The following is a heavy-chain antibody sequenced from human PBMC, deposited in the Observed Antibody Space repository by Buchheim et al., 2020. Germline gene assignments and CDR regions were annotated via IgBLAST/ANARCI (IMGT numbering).Heavy chain of an antibody. V-gene: IGHV1-8*01. D-gene: IGHD3-22*01. CDR2: MNPNSGNT. Sequence: QVQLVQSGAEVKKPGASVKVSCKASGYTFTSYDINWVRQAPGQGLEWMGWMNPNSGNTSYAQKFQGRVTMTRNTSISTAYMERSSLRSEDTAVYCWARGVDSSGYYWGGYWGQGTL. CDR1: GYTFTSYD. J-gene: IGHJ4*02. CDR3: ARGVDSSGYYWGGY.